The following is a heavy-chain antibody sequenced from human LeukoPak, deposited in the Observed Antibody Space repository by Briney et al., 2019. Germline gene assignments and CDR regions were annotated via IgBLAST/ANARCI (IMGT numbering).Heavy chain of an antibody. V-gene: IGHV4-61*02. Sequence: PSETPSLTCTVSGGSISSGSYYWSWIRQPAGKGLEWIGRIYTSGSTNYNPSLKSRVTISVDTSKNQFSLKLSSVTAADTAVYYCARESPGDSSGYYYYYGMDVWGQGTTVTVSS. D-gene: IGHD3-22*01. CDR1: GGSISSGSYY. CDR2: IYTSGST. J-gene: IGHJ6*02. CDR3: ARESPGDSSGYYYYYGMDV.